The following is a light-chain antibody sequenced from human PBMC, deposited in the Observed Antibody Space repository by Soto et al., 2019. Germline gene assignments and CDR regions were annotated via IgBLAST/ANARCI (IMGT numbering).Light chain of an antibody. CDR1: SSDVGVYNY. J-gene: IGLJ3*02. Sequence: QSALTQPPSASGSPGQSVTISCTGTSSDVGVYNYVSWYQQHPGKAPELMIYEVIKRPSGVPDRFSGSKSGNTASLTVSGLQAEDEADYYRSSYAGGNKWVFGGGTKLTVL. CDR2: EVI. V-gene: IGLV2-8*01. CDR3: SSYAGGNKWV.